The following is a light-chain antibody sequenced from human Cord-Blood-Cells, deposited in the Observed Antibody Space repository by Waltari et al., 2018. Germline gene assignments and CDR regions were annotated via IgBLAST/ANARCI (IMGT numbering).Light chain of an antibody. V-gene: IGKV3-15*01. CDR3: QQYNNWPYS. J-gene: IGKJ2*03. CDR2: GAS. Sequence: EIVMTQPPATLSVSQGERATLSCRASQSVSSNLAWYQQKPGQAPRRLIYGASTRATGIPARFSGSGSETEFTLTISSLQSEDFAVYYCQQYNNWPYSFGQGTKLEIK. CDR1: QSVSSN.